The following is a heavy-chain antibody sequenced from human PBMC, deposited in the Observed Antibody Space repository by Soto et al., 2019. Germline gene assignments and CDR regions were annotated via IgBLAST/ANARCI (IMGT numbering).Heavy chain of an antibody. D-gene: IGHD1-26*01. CDR3: ARARIGSNWFDP. J-gene: IGHJ5*02. CDR1: RFTFGDYY. Sequence: GGSLRLYCAASRFTFGDYYMSWISHAPGKGLEWASYISSSGSTIYYADSVKGRFTISRDNAKNSLYLQMNSLRAEDTAVYYCARARIGSNWFDPWGQGTLVTVSS. V-gene: IGHV3-11*01. CDR2: ISSSGSTI.